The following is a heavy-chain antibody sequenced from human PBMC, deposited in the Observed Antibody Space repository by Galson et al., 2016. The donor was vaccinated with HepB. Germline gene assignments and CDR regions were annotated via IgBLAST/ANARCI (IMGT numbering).Heavy chain of an antibody. Sequence: SLRPSCAASGFTFSSYTMNWVRQAPGKGLEWVSYISSNGATIYYADSVKGRFTLTRDNAKNSLYLQMNSLRDEDTAVYFCARVEGLGSNWYRAPHFDSWGQGTLVTVSS. J-gene: IGHJ4*02. CDR1: GFTFSSYT. V-gene: IGHV3-48*02. CDR3: ARVEGLGSNWYRAPHFDS. D-gene: IGHD6-13*01. CDR2: ISSNGATI.